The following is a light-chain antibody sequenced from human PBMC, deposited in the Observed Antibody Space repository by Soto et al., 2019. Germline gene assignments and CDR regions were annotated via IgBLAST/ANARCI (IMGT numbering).Light chain of an antibody. CDR2: VAS. CDR3: QQYNTCSLT. V-gene: IGKV1-5*03. J-gene: IGKJ4*01. Sequence: DIQMTQSPSTLSVFLGERATISCRASQPVSSSLAWYQQKPGKAPKLLIYVASTGHSGVPTRFSGSASATEFTLSISSLQSEDFATYYCQQYNTCSLTFGGGTKVDI. CDR1: QPVSSS.